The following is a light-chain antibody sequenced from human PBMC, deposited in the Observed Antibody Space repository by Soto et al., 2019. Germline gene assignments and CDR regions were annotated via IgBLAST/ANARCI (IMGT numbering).Light chain of an antibody. J-gene: IGKJ4*01. Sequence: EIVLTQFPATLSLSPGEEATLSCRASQSFGTSLAWYQQRPAQAPRLLIYDTFKVAAGVRARFSGSGSGADFTLTISGLEPEDFAVYYCQQGGSFGGGTKVEIK. CDR2: DTF. CDR3: QQGGS. CDR1: QSFGTS. V-gene: IGKV3-11*01.